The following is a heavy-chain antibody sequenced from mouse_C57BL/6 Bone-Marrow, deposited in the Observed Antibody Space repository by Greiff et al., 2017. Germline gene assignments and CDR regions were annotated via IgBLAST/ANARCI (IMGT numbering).Heavy chain of an antibody. V-gene: IGHV14-4*01. CDR2: IDPENGDT. Sequence: PEQGLEWIGWIDPENGDTEYASKFQGKATITADTSSNTAYLQLSSLTSEDTAVYYCTTLGPWFAYWGQGTLVTVSA. J-gene: IGHJ3*01. D-gene: IGHD4-1*01. CDR3: TTLGPWFAY.